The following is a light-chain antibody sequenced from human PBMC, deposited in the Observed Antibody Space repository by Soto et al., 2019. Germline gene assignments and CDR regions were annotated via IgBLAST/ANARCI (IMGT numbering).Light chain of an antibody. J-gene: IGKJ1*01. CDR1: QDIRKY. CDR3: QHYNSYSEA. CDR2: KAS. V-gene: IGKV1-5*03. Sequence: IQLTQSPSTLAASVGARVTITCQASQDIRKYLNWYQQKPGKAPKLLIYKASTLKSGVPSRFSGSGSGTEFTLTISSLQPDDFATYYCQHYNSYSEAFGQGTKVDIK.